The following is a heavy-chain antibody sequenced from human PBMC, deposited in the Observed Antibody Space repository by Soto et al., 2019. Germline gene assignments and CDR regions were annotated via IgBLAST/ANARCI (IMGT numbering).Heavy chain of an antibody. J-gene: IGHJ4*02. CDR3: ARDGSPYYSDSSGYYSYYFDY. CDR2: ISYDGSNK. D-gene: IGHD3-22*01. CDR1: GFTFSSYA. V-gene: IGHV3-30-3*01. Sequence: QVQLVESGGGVVQPGRSLRLSCAASGFTFSSYAMHWVRQAPGKGLEWVAFISYDGSNKYYADSVKGRFTISRDNSKNTLYLQMNSLRAEDTAVYYCARDGSPYYSDSSGYYSYYFDYWGQGTLVTVSS.